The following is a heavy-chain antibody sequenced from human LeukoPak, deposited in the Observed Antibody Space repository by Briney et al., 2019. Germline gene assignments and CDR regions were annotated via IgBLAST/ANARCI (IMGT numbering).Heavy chain of an antibody. CDR1: GYLFSGYH. J-gene: IGHJ3*01. D-gene: IGHD6-19*01. CDR3: ARDLKWLALGAAFDF. Sequence: ASVKVSCKSSGYLFSGYHLHWVRQAPGQGLEWMGWINSNIGGSNVAQKFQGRVTLSRDSSSSTAYMELSRLIYDDTAIYYCARDLKWLALGAAFDFWGQGTMVTVSS. CDR2: INSNIGGS. V-gene: IGHV1-2*02.